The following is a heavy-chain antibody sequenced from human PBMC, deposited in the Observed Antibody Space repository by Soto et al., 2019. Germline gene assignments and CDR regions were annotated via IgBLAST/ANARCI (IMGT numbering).Heavy chain of an antibody. V-gene: IGHV4-59*08. CDR3: ARQCRGVTCHWFVP. D-gene: IGHD2-15*01. CDR2: IYYSGST. CDR1: GGNIRSYG. J-gene: IGHJ5*02. Sequence: SETQSLTSNVSGGNIRSYGWSWIRQPLGKGLEWIGYIYYSGSTNYNPSLKSRVTISVDTSKNQFSLTLTSVTAADTAVYYCARQCRGVTCHWFVPWGQGTLVTVSS.